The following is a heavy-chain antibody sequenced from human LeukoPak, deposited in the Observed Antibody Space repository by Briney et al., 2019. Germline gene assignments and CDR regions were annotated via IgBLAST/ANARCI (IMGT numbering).Heavy chain of an antibody. CDR1: EYTFTAYN. CDR3: ARGAGSGTYRRFDF. Sequence: ASVKVSCKASEYTFTAYNIHWVRQAPGQGLEWMGWVTPNSGATNYAQQFQGRVTMTRDTSISTAYMELNNLISEDTAVYYCARGAGSGTYRRFDFWGQGTLVTVSS. J-gene: IGHJ4*02. CDR2: VTPNSGAT. V-gene: IGHV1-2*02. D-gene: IGHD3-10*01.